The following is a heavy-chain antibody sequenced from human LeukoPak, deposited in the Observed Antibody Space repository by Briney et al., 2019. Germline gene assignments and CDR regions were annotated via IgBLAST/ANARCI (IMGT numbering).Heavy chain of an antibody. J-gene: IGHJ6*02. CDR2: ISYDGSNK. Sequence: GGSLRLSCAAFGFTFSSYGMHWVRQAPGKGLEWVAVISYDGSNKYYADSVTGRFTISRDNSKNTLYLEMNSLTAEDTAVFYCAKDLYSSSWSLYYYGMDVWGQGTTVTVSS. CDR1: GFTFSSYG. V-gene: IGHV3-30*18. D-gene: IGHD6-13*01. CDR3: AKDLYSSSWSLYYYGMDV.